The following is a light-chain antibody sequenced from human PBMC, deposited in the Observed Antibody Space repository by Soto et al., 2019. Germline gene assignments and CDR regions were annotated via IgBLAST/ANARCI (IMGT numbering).Light chain of an antibody. CDR1: SSDVGSYNL. CDR2: EGS. Sequence: QSVLTQPASVSGSPGQSITISCTGTSSDVGSYNLVSWYQQHPGKAPKLMIYEGSKRPSGVSNRFSCSKSGNTASLTISGLQAEDAADYYCCSYAGSSNWVFGGGTKLTVL. J-gene: IGLJ3*02. V-gene: IGLV2-23*01. CDR3: CSYAGSSNWV.